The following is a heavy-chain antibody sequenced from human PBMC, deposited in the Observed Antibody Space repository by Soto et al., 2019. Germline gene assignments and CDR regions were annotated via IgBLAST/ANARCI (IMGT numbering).Heavy chain of an antibody. D-gene: IGHD3-16*01. CDR3: ARTDENHGKGVYDN. Sequence: GGSLRLSCAASGFTFSPYWMHWVRQVPGKGLVWVSRINGDGSSTTYADSVKGRFTISRDNSKSTLYLQMNSLRAEDTAVYFWARTDENHGKGVYDNWGQGTLVTVSS. CDR2: INGDGSST. J-gene: IGHJ4*02. CDR1: GFTFSPYW. V-gene: IGHV3-74*01.